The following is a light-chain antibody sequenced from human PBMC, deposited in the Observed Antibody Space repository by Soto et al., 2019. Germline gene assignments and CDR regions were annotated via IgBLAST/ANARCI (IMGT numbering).Light chain of an antibody. CDR1: QSVTSNY. Sequence: EIVLTQSPGTLSLSPGERATLSCRASQSVTSNYLAWYQQRRGQAPRLLIYGASYRATGIPDRFSGSGSGTGFTLTISRLEPEDFAVYSCQQYGNSPETFGQGTKVDIK. J-gene: IGKJ1*01. CDR3: QQYGNSPET. CDR2: GAS. V-gene: IGKV3-20*01.